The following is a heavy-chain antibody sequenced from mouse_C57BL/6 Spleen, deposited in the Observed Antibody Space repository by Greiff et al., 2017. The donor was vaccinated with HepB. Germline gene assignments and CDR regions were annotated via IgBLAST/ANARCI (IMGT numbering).Heavy chain of an antibody. D-gene: IGHD1-1*01. CDR3: TYYYSVSSGC. CDR1: GFNFTNYY. V-gene: IGHV14-4*02. J-gene: IGHJ2*01. Sequence: EVQLEEPGAELVRPGASVKLSCTASGFNFTNYYMHWVKQRPEQGLEWIGWIDPENGDTEYTAKFKGKATLTVDTSSNTAYMQLSSLTSEDTAVDYCTYYYSVSSGCWGQGATLTVSS. CDR2: IDPENGDT.